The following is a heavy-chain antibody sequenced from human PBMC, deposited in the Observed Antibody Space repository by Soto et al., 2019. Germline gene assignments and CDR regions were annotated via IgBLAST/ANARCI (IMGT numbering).Heavy chain of an antibody. CDR2: INAGNGNT. Sequence: ASVKVSCKASGYTLTRYSIHWVRQAPGQRLEWMGWINAGNGNTKFSQKFQGRVTITRDTSASTAYMELRGLRSEDTAVYYCAILGTYYFDHRDHYFDPSRHGTLVTVSS. CDR1: GYTLTRYS. J-gene: IGHJ4*01. D-gene: IGHD3-22*01. CDR3: AILGTYYFDHRDHYFDP. V-gene: IGHV1-3*01.